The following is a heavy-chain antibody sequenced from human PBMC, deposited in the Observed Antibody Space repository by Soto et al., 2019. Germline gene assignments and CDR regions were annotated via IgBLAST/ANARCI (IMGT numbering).Heavy chain of an antibody. J-gene: IGHJ5*02. CDR2: INPDNGNT. CDR3: ARGIATGQLDP. CDR1: GYTFTRYT. V-gene: IGHV1-3*01. Sequence: QVQLVQSGAEVKKPGASVKISCKDSGYTFTRYTMNWVRQAPGQRLEWMGWINPDNGNTKSTQKFQDRVIITRDTYASTAYMDLSSLRSEDTAVYYCARGIATGQLDPWGQGTLVTVSS. D-gene: IGHD2-15*01.